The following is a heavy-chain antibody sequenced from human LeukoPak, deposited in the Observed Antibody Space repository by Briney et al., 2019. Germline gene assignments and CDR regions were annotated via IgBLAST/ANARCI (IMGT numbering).Heavy chain of an antibody. CDR1: GYTFISYS. CDR2: ISPYNDNT. J-gene: IGHJ5*02. V-gene: IGHV1-18*01. D-gene: IGHD3-16*02. Sequence: ASVKVSCKASGYTFISYSISWVRQAPGQGLEWMGWISPYNDNTDYAEKFRGRVTMTTDTATTTIYMELTSLRSDDTAVYYCAKEEELWGSFRYYNHWGQGTLVTVSS. CDR3: AKEEELWGSFRYYNH.